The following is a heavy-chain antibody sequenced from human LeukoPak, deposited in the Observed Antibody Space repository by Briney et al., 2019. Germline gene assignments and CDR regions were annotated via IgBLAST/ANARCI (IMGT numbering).Heavy chain of an antibody. V-gene: IGHV4-59*01. Sequence: WETLSLTRTVSGGSISSYYWSWIRQPPGKGLEWIGDIYYSGSTNYNPSLKSRVTISEDTSKNRFSLKLSSVTAVDTAVYYCARDRCSSTSCYAPRWDYGMDVWGQGTTVTVSS. D-gene: IGHD2-2*01. CDR3: ARDRCSSTSCYAPRWDYGMDV. CDR2: IYYSGST. J-gene: IGHJ6*02. CDR1: GGSISSYY.